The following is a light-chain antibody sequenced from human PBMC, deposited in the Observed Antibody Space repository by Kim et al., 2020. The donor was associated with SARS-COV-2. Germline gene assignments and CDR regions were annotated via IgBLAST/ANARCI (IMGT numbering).Light chain of an antibody. J-gene: IGLJ2*01. CDR1: NIGSKS. CDR2: YDS. CDR3: QVRDSSSGHQI. V-gene: IGLV3-21*04. Sequence: SYELTQPPSVSVAPGTTARITCGGNNIGSKSVHWYQQKPGQAPVLVIYYDSDRPSGIPERFSGSNSGNTATLTISRVEAGDEADYYCQVRDSSSGHQIFGGGTQLTVL.